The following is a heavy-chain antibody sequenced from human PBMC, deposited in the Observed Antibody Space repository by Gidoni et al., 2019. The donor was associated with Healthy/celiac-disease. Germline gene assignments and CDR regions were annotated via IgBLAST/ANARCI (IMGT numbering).Heavy chain of an antibody. D-gene: IGHD1-1*01. J-gene: IGHJ6*02. CDR1: GVTFSSTG. CDR2: ISYDGSNK. CDR3: AKDSTTGTDRYYYYGMDV. V-gene: IGHV3-30*18. Sequence: VQLVESGGGVVKPGRSLRLSCEASGVTFSSTGLHWFRQAPGKGLEWVSVISYDGSNKYYADSVKGRFTIARDNAKNTLYLQMNSLRAEDTAVYYCAKDSTTGTDRYYYYGMDVWGQGTTVTVSS.